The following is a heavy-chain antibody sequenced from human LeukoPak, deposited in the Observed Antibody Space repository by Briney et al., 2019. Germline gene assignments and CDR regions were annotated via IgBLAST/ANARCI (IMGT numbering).Heavy chain of an antibody. Sequence: SETLSLTCTVSGGSISSGSYYWSWLRQPAGKGLEWIGRIYTSGSTNYNPSLKSRVTISVDTSRNQFSLKLTSVTAADTAVYYCARAEQWRDAFDIWGQGTMVTVSS. D-gene: IGHD6-19*01. J-gene: IGHJ3*02. CDR2: IYTSGST. V-gene: IGHV4-61*02. CDR3: ARAEQWRDAFDI. CDR1: GGSISSGSYY.